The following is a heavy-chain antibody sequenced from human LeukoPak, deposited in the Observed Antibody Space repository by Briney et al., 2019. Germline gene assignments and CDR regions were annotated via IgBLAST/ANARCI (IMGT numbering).Heavy chain of an antibody. D-gene: IGHD6-13*01. CDR1: GDSISSTNW. Sequence: SGTLSLTCAVSGDSISSTNWWSWVRQPPGQGLEWIGEIYHSGTTHYNPSLKSRVTISVDKSKNQFSLKLSSVTAADTAVYYCARAPRWYYFDDWGQGTLVTVSS. V-gene: IGHV4-4*02. CDR3: ARAPRWYYFDD. J-gene: IGHJ4*02. CDR2: IYHSGTT.